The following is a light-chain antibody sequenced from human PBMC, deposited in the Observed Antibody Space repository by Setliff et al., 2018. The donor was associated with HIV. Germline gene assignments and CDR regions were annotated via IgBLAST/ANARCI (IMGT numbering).Light chain of an antibody. V-gene: IGLV2-18*02. CDR2: EVS. J-gene: IGLJ1*01. Sequence: QSVLTQPPSVSGSPGQSIIISCTGTINNIGSYNRVSWYQQRPGTAPKLVIYEVSSRPSGVPDRFSGSKSGNTASLTISGLQAEDEADYYCSSGTSSSTPYVFGTGTKVTVL. CDR3: SSGTSSSTPYV. CDR1: INNIGSYNR.